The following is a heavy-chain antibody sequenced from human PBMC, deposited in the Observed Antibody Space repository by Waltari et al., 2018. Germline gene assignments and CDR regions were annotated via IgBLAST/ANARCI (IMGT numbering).Heavy chain of an antibody. CDR1: GFTFSRYW. V-gene: IGHV3-74*01. Sequence: EEQLVESGGGLIQPGESLRVSCAVSGFTFSRYWMNWVRQAPGKGLVWGARINRDGSDSSYADSVKGRFTISRDNAKNTVYLQMKSLRAEDTAVYYCARVARKTYSSPVPGRDYYYGMDVWGLGTTVTVSS. D-gene: IGHD6-13*01. J-gene: IGHJ6*02. CDR3: ARVARKTYSSPVPGRDYYYGMDV. CDR2: INRDGSDS.